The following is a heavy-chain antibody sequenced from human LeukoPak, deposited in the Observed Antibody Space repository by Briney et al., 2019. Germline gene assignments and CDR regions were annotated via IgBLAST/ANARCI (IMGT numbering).Heavy chain of an antibody. D-gene: IGHD3-10*01. CDR3: AREGEPTTMVPAGFDY. V-gene: IGHV4-59*01. CDR1: GGSISSYY. Sequence: PSETLSLTRTVSGGSISSYYWTWIRQPPGKGLEWIGYIYYSGSTNYNPSLKSRVTISVDTSKNQFSLKLSSVTAADTAVYYCAREGEPTTMVPAGFDYWGQGTLVTVSS. CDR2: IYYSGST. J-gene: IGHJ4*02.